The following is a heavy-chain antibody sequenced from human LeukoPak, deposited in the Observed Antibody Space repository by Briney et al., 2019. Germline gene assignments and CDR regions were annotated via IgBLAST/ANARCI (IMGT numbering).Heavy chain of an antibody. Sequence: TGGSLTLSCQASGFTFYMYAMGWVRQAPGKGLEWVASMCGTAGCTFYPDSVKGRFTISRDNSKNVLYLRMNSLTAEDTAIYYCAKDRPNFHENSGHYYRRDGDSWGQGTLVTVSS. CDR1: GFTFYMYA. D-gene: IGHD3-22*01. V-gene: IGHV3-23*01. CDR3: AKDRPNFHENSGHYYRRDGDS. J-gene: IGHJ5*01. CDR2: MCGTAGCT.